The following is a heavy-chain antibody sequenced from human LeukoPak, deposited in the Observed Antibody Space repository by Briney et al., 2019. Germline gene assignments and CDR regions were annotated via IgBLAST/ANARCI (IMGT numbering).Heavy chain of an antibody. J-gene: IGHJ4*02. CDR3: ARGGLVGSGWYFHVSDY. Sequence: SETLSLTCTVSGGSFSSYYWSWIRQPPGKGLEWIGYIYYSGSTNYNPSLKSRVTISVDTSKNQFSLKLSSVTAADTAVYYCARGGLVGSGWYFHVSDYWGQGTLVTVSS. D-gene: IGHD6-19*01. CDR2: IYYSGST. CDR1: GGSFSSYY. V-gene: IGHV4-59*01.